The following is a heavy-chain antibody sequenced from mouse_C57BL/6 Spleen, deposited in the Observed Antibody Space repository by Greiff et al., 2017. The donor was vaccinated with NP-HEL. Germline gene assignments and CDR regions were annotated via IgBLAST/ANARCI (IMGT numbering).Heavy chain of an antibody. D-gene: IGHD1-1*01. CDR3: ARGYYGSSWFAY. J-gene: IGHJ3*01. V-gene: IGHV1-80*01. Sequence: VQLQQSGAELVKPGASVKISCKASGYAFSSYWMNWVKQRPGKGLEWIGQIYPGDGDTNYNGKFKGKATLTADKSSSTAYMQLSSLTSEDSAVYFFARGYYGSSWFAYWGQGTLVTVSA. CDR1: GYAFSSYW. CDR2: IYPGDGDT.